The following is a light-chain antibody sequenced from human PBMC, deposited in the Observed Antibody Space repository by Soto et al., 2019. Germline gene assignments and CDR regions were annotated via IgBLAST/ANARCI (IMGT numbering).Light chain of an antibody. CDR2: SDS. CDR1: QSVGSDL. Sequence: LVLTQSPGTLSLSPGERATLSCRASQSVGSDLLAWYQQKPGQAPRLLISSDSRRASGIPDRFSGSGSGTDFTLTISRLXAEDSAVYWCQQYQTSPTFGGGTKVEIK. CDR3: QQYQTSPT. V-gene: IGKV3-20*01. J-gene: IGKJ4*01.